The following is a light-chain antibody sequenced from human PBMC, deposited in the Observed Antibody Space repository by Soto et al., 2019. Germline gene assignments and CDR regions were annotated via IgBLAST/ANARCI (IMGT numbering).Light chain of an antibody. CDR1: QTVGSY. V-gene: IGKV3-15*01. CDR2: GAS. J-gene: IGKJ5*01. Sequence: EIVMTQSPATLSVSPGERATLSCRASQTVGSYLAWYQQKPGQAPRLLIYGASTRATGIPARFSGSGSGTEFTLTISSLQPEDFATYYCQQSYSTPITFGQGTRLEI. CDR3: QQSYSTPIT.